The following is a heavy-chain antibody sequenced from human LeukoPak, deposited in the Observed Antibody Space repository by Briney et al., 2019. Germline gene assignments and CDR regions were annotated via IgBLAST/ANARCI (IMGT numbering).Heavy chain of an antibody. CDR3: ARDSGFNWNYVFDY. V-gene: IGHV4-31*03. CDR1: GXSISSGGYY. J-gene: IGHJ4*02. Sequence: PSETLSLTCTVSGXSISSGGYYWSWIRQHPGTGLEWIGYIYYSGRTDYNPSLKSRVTISVDTSKNQFSLKLSSVTAADTAVYYCARDSGFNWNYVFDYWGPGTLVTVSS. D-gene: IGHD1-7*01. CDR2: IYYSGRT.